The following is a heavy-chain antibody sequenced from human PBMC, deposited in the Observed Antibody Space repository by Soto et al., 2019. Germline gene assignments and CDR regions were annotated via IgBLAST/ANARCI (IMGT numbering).Heavy chain of an antibody. V-gene: IGHV3-7*05. Sequence: EVQLEESGGDLIQPGESLRLSCAASGFTLSAYWMTWVRQAPGKGLEWVANINRDGSKKSYLDSVRGRFTISRDNVGNSLYLQMDSLRADDTALYYCARDVSPESSSLYLDAFDIWGQGTMVTVSS. CDR3: ARDVSPESSSLYLDAFDI. CDR1: GFTLSAYW. D-gene: IGHD6-13*01. CDR2: INRDGSKK. J-gene: IGHJ3*02.